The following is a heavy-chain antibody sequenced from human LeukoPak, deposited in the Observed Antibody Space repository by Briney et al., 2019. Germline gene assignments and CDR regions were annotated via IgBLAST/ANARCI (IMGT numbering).Heavy chain of an antibody. V-gene: IGHV1-18*01. J-gene: IGHJ4*02. Sequence: ASVKVSCKASGYTFTSSGISWVRQAPGQGLEWMGWISAYNGNTNYAQKLQGRVTMTTDTSTSTAYRELRSLRSDDTAVYYCARDPDYVWGSYRYGDYWGQGTLVTVSS. CDR1: GYTFTSSG. D-gene: IGHD3-16*02. CDR2: ISAYNGNT. CDR3: ARDPDYVWGSYRYGDY.